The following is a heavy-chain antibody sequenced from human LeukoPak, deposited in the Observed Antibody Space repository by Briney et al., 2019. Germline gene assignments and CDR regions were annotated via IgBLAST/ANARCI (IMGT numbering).Heavy chain of an antibody. J-gene: IGHJ4*02. CDR2: IIPIFGTA. V-gene: IGHV1-69*13. Sequence: HWASVKVSCKASGGTFSSYAISWVRQAPGQGLEWMGGIIPIFGTANYAQKFQGRVTITADESTSTAYMELSSLRSEDTAVYYCARVLGETRGYSYGYFHFDYWGQGTLVTVSS. CDR1: GGTFSSYA. CDR3: ARVLGETRGYSYGYFHFDY. D-gene: IGHD5-18*01.